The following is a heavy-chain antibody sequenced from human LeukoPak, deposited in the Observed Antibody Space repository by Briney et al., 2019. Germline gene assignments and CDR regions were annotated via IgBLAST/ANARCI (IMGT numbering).Heavy chain of an antibody. Sequence: GASVKVSCKASGYTFTGYYMHWVRQAPGQGLEWMGWINPNSGGTNYAQKFQGWVTMTRDTSISTAYMELSRLRSDDTAVYYCARDGNIVVVTANGDLGYYYYGMDVWGQGTTVTVSS. CDR3: ARDGNIVVVTANGDLGYYYYGMDV. J-gene: IGHJ6*02. D-gene: IGHD2-21*02. CDR1: GYTFTGYY. V-gene: IGHV1-2*04. CDR2: INPNSGGT.